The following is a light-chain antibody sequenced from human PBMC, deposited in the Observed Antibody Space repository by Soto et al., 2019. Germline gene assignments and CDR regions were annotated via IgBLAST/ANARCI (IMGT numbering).Light chain of an antibody. CDR3: QQYHSYSQT. Sequence: DIQMTQSPSTLSASVGDRVTITCRASQSISSWVAWYQQKPGKAPKLLIYKASSLESGVPSRFSGSGSGTEFTLTISSLQPDDFATYYGQQYHSYSQTFGQGTKVDIK. CDR2: KAS. J-gene: IGKJ1*01. V-gene: IGKV1-5*03. CDR1: QSISSW.